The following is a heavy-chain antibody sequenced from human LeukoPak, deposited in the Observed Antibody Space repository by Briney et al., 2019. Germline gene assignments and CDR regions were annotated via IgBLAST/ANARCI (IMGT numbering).Heavy chain of an antibody. V-gene: IGHV4-34*01. J-gene: IGHJ4*02. D-gene: IGHD1-7*01. CDR1: GGSFSGYY. CDR2: INHSGST. Sequence: SETLSLTCAVYGGSFSGYYWSWIRQSPGKGLEWIGEINHSGSTNYNPSLKSRVTISLDTPKNQFSLKLNSATAADTAMYYCARRVGELPFDYWGQGILVTVSS. CDR3: ARRVGELPFDY.